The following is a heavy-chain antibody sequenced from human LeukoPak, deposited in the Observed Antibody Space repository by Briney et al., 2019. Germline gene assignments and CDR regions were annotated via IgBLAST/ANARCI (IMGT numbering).Heavy chain of an antibody. CDR1: GCTFTSYA. CDR2: VNAGNGNT. CDR3: APQGGDYGPANYYYMDV. Sequence: ASVTVSRKASGCTFTSYAMHWVRQAPGQRLEWMGWVNAGNGNTKYSQEFQGRVTLTRDTSASTAYMELSSLRSEDMAVYYCAPQGGDYGPANYYYMDVWGKGTTVTVSS. D-gene: IGHD4-17*01. J-gene: IGHJ6*03. V-gene: IGHV1-3*03.